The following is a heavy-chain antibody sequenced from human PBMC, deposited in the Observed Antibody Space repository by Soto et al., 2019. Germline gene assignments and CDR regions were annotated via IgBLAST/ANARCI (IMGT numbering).Heavy chain of an antibody. V-gene: IGHV3-30*18. CDR1: GFTFSSYG. D-gene: IGHD6-13*01. J-gene: IGHJ4*02. CDR3: AKDPAYSSSWVFDY. Sequence: QVQLVESGGGVVQPGRSLRLSCTASGFTFSSYGMHWVRQAPGKGLEWVAVISYDGSYKYYADSVKGRFTISRDNSKSTLYLQMNSLRTEDTAVDYCAKDPAYSSSWVFDYWGQGTLVTVSS. CDR2: ISYDGSYK.